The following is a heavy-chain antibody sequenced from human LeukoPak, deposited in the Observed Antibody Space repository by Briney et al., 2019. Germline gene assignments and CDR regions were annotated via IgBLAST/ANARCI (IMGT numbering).Heavy chain of an antibody. V-gene: IGHV1-69*13. Sequence: ASVKVSCKASGGTFNSYAISWVRQAPGQGLEWMGGIIPIFGTANYAQKFQGRVTITADESTSTAYMELSSLRSEDTAVYYCARASGGGTGDYYGMDVWGQGTTVTVSS. J-gene: IGHJ6*02. CDR3: ARASGGGTGDYYGMDV. CDR1: GGTFNSYA. CDR2: IIPIFGTA. D-gene: IGHD2-15*01.